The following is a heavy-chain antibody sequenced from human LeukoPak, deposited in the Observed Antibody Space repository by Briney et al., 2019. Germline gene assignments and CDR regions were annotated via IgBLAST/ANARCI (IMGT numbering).Heavy chain of an antibody. V-gene: IGHV4-59*08. Sequence: SETLSLTCSVSSDSFSSFYWNWIRQPPGKGLEWIGYIYYSGSTNYNPSLKSRVTISVDTSKNQFSLKLSSVTAADTAVYYCARSGGATEFDYWGQGTLVTVSS. D-gene: IGHD1-26*01. J-gene: IGHJ4*02. CDR2: IYYSGST. CDR1: SDSFSSFY. CDR3: ARSGGATEFDY.